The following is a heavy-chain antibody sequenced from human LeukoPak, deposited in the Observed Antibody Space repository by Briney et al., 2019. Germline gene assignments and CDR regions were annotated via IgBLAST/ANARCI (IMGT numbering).Heavy chain of an antibody. CDR1: GFTFSSYA. J-gene: IGHJ4*02. CDR3: ARDGHYDILTGYFDY. CDR2: ISYDGSNK. V-gene: IGHV3-30*04. D-gene: IGHD3-9*01. Sequence: GGSLRLSCAASGFTFSSYAMHWVRQAPGKGLEWVAVISYDGSNKYYADSVKGRFTISRDNSKNTLYLQMNSLGAEDTAVYYCARDGHYDILTGYFDYWGQGTLVTVSS.